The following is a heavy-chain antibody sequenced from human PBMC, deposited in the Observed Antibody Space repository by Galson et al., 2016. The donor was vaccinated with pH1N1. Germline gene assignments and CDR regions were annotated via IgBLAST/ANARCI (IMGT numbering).Heavy chain of an antibody. Sequence: SLRLSCAASGFTFTSYAMHWVRQAPGKGLEWVAVILYDETNEYYADSVKGRFTISRDKTQSTAYLQMNSLRTEDTAVYYCARDSEYSGHEGFHWAQGTLVIVSS. J-gene: IGHJ4*02. D-gene: IGHD5-12*01. CDR2: ILYDETNE. CDR3: ARDSEYSGHEGFH. V-gene: IGHV3-30*04. CDR1: GFTFTSYA.